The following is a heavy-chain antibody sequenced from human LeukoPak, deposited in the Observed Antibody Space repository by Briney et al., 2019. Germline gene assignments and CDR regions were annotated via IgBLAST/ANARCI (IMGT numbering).Heavy chain of an antibody. CDR3: AREGYGDYRFWYFDL. Sequence: GASVKVSCKASGYTLTSYGISWVRQAPGQGLEWMGWISAYNGNTNYAQKLQGRVTMTTDTSTSTAYMELRSLRSDDTAVYYCAREGYGDYRFWYFDLWGRGTLVTVSS. CDR1: GYTLTSYG. D-gene: IGHD4-17*01. J-gene: IGHJ2*01. CDR2: ISAYNGNT. V-gene: IGHV1-18*01.